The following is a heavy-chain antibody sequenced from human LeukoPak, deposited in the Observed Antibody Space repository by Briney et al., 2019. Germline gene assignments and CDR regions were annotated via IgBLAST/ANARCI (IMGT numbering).Heavy chain of an antibody. CDR3: ARGYYGSALGGWVDP. J-gene: IGHJ5*02. CDR1: GGSISSSHW. V-gene: IGHV4-4*02. Sequence: SETLSLTCEVSGGSISSSHWWSWVRRPPGKGLEWIGEIYHGGGTNYNLSLKSRVTISVDKSKNQFSLKLSSVTAADTAVYYCARGYYGSALGGWVDPWGQGTLVTVSS. D-gene: IGHD3-10*01. CDR2: IYHGGGT.